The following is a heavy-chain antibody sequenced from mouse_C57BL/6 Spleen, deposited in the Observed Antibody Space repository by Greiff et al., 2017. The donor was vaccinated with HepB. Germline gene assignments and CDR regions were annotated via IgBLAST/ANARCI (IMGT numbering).Heavy chain of an antibody. V-gene: IGHV1-82*01. CDR3: ARDSLFDY. CDR2: IYPGDGDT. Sequence: QVQLQQSGPELVKPGASVKISCKASGYAFSSSWMNWVKQRPGEGLEWIGRIYPGDGDTNYNGKFKGKATLTADKSSSTAYMQLSSLTSEDSAVYFCARDSLFDYWGQGTTLTVSS. J-gene: IGHJ2*01. CDR1: GYAFSSSW.